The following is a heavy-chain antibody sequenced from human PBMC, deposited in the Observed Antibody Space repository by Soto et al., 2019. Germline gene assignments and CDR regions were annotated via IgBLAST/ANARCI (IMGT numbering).Heavy chain of an antibody. CDR1: GFTFSSYW. CDR2: IDTYGGAT. Sequence: SLRLSCAASGFTFSSYWMHWVRQAPGKGLVWVSRIDTYGGATRYADSVKGRFTISRDNAKNTMFLHMDSLRAEDTAVYYCARVLKSSGWDNDVFDIWGQGTMVTVSS. V-gene: IGHV3-74*01. D-gene: IGHD6-19*01. J-gene: IGHJ3*02. CDR3: ARVLKSSGWDNDVFDI.